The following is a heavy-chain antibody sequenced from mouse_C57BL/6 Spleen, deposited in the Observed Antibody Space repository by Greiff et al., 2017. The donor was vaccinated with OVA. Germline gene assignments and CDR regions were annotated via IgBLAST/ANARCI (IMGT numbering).Heavy chain of an antibody. D-gene: IGHD1-1*01. V-gene: IGHV1-53*01. Sequence: QVQLQQPGTELVKPGASVKLSCKASGYTFTSYWMHWVKQRPGQGLEWIGNINPSNGGTKYNEKFKSKATLTGDTSSSTAYMQLSSLTSEDSAVYYCARYYCSRYYFAYWGQGTPLTVSS. CDR1: GYTFTSYW. CDR3: ARYYCSRYYFAY. J-gene: IGHJ2*01. CDR2: INPSNGGT.